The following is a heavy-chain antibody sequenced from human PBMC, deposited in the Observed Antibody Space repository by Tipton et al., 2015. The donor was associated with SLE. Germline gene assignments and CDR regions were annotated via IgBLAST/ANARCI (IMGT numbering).Heavy chain of an antibody. CDR2: INHSGGT. J-gene: IGHJ4*02. CDR1: GFTFSSYS. V-gene: IGHV4-34*01. D-gene: IGHD3-3*01. CDR3: ARGGNYDFFRSPHAYFDY. Sequence: LRLSCAASGFTFSSYSMNWVRQPPGKGLEWIGEINHSGGTNYNPSLKSRVTISVDTSKNQFSLKLSSVTAADTAVYYCARGGNYDFFRSPHAYFDYWGQGTLVTVSS.